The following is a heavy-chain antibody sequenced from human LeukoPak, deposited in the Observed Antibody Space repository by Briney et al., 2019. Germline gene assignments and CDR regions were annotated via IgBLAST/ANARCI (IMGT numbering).Heavy chain of an antibody. CDR3: ARGYYDFWSGYYYFVY. CDR2: INPNSGGT. Sequence: ASVKVSCKASGYTFTGYYMHWVRQAPGQGLEWMGWINPNSGGTNYAQKFQGRVTMTRDTSISTAYMELSRLRSDDTAVYYCARGYYDFWSGYYYFVYWGQGTLVTVSS. V-gene: IGHV1-2*02. CDR1: GYTFTGYY. J-gene: IGHJ4*02. D-gene: IGHD3-3*01.